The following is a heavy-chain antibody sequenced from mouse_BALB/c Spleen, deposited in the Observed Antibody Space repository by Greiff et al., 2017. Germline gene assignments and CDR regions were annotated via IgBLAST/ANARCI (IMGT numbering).Heavy chain of an antibody. V-gene: IGHV1-4*02. CDR2: INPSSGYT. CDR1: GYTFTSYT. Sequence: QVQLKQSAAELARPGASVKMSCKASGYTFTSYTMHWVKQRPGQGLEWIGYINPSSGYTEYNQKFKDKTTLTADKSSSTAYMQLSSLTSEDSAVYYCARDGSIYPGRFAYWGQGTLVTVSA. D-gene: IGHD1-1*01. CDR3: ARDGSIYPGRFAY. J-gene: IGHJ3*01.